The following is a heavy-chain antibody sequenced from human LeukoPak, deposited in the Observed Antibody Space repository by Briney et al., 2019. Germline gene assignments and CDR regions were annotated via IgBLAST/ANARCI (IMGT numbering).Heavy chain of an antibody. Sequence: PGRSLRLSCAASGFTFRSYGMHRVRQAPGKGLEWVALISYDGISEYYADSVRGRFTISGDNSKNTLYLQMNSLRTEDTAVYYCAKDNGACSGAGCYSFGYWGQGTLVTVSS. D-gene: IGHD2-15*01. CDR1: GFTFRSYG. CDR2: ISYDGISE. V-gene: IGHV3-30*18. J-gene: IGHJ4*02. CDR3: AKDNGACSGAGCYSFGY.